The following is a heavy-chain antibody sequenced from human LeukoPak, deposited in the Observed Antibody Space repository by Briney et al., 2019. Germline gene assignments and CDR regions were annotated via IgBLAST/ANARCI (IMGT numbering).Heavy chain of an antibody. CDR2: IYYSGST. J-gene: IGHJ3*02. CDR1: GGSISSSSYY. D-gene: IGHD4-11*01. CDR3: AGVTVDDAFDI. V-gene: IGHV4-39*01. Sequence: SETLSLTCTVSGGSISSSSYYWGWIRQPPGKGLEWIGSIYYSGSTYYNPSLKSRVTISVDTSKNQFSLKLSSVTAADTAVYYCAGVTVDDAFDIWGQGTMVTVSS.